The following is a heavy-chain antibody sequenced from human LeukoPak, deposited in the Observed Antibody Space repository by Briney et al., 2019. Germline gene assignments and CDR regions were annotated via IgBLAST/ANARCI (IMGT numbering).Heavy chain of an antibody. Sequence: ASVKVSCKASGYTFTSYYMHWVRQAPGQGLEWMGIINPSGGSTSYAQKFQGRVTMTRDTSTSTVYMELSSLRSEDTAVYYCATGSPDDHYYYYYMDVWGKGTTVTVSS. J-gene: IGHJ6*03. CDR3: ATGSPDDHYYYYYMDV. CDR1: GYTFTSYY. V-gene: IGHV1-46*01. D-gene: IGHD3-16*01. CDR2: INPSGGST.